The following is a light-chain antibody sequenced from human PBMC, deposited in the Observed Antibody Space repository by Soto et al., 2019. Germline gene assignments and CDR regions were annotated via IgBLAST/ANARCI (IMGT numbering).Light chain of an antibody. CDR3: QQYNSYSWT. CDR1: QSISSW. Sequence: DIQMTQSPSSVSASVGDRVTITCRASQSISSWLAWYQQKPGKAPKLLIYKASSLESGVPSRFSGSGSGTEFTLTISSLQPDDFATYYYQQYNSYSWTCGQGTKVDIK. V-gene: IGKV1-5*03. J-gene: IGKJ1*01. CDR2: KAS.